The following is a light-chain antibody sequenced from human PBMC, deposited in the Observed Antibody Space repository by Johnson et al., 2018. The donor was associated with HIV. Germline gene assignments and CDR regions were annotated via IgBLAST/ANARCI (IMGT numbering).Light chain of an antibody. Sequence: QSVLTQPPSVSAAPGQKVTISCSGSSSNIGNNYVSWYQQLPGTAPKFFIYENHKRPSGIPDRFSGSKSGTSATLGITGLQTGDEAYYYCATWDSSLSAYVFGPGTKVTIL. CDR3: ATWDSSLSAYV. J-gene: IGLJ1*01. CDR1: SSNIGNNY. V-gene: IGLV1-51*02. CDR2: ENH.